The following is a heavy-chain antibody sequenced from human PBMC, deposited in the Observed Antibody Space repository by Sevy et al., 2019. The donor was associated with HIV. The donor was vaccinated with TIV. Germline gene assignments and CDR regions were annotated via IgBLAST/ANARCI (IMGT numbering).Heavy chain of an antibody. D-gene: IGHD3-3*01. J-gene: IGHJ4*02. Sequence: ASVKVSCKASGYSFTAYYMHWVRQAPGQGLEWMGWINPNSGGTNYAQKFQGRVTMTSDTSISTAYMELSRVRSDDTAVYYCARDQMIFGSGPPDNWGQGTLVTVSS. CDR3: ARDQMIFGSGPPDN. CDR1: GYSFTAYY. CDR2: INPNSGGT. V-gene: IGHV1-2*02.